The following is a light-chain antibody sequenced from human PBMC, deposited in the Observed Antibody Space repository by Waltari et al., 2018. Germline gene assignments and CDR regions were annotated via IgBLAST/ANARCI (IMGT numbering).Light chain of an antibody. CDR1: SHAVGGYGI. J-gene: IGLJ1*01. Sequence: QSALTQPASVSGSPGPAFSISSTGTSHAVGGYGIFPWYQQFPGKAPKLMIYEVSYRPSGVSSRFSGSKSGNTSSLTISGLQAEDEAVYYCSSHTSTVPHVFGTGTKVTVV. CDR2: EVS. V-gene: IGLV2-14*01. CDR3: SSHTSTVPHV.